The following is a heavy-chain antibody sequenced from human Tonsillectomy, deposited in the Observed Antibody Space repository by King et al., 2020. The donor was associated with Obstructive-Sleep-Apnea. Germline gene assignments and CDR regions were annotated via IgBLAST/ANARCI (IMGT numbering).Heavy chain of an antibody. D-gene: IGHD2-21*02. CDR3: ASLVTRTGGGDY. J-gene: IGHJ4*02. Sequence: VQLVESGGGLVQPGGSRRLSCAASGFTFSSYWMHWVRQAPGKGLVWVSRINSDGSSTTYADSVKGRFTISRDNAKNTLYLQMNSLRAEDTAVYYCASLVTRTGGGDYWGQGTLVTVSS. V-gene: IGHV3-74*01. CDR2: INSDGSST. CDR1: GFTFSSYW.